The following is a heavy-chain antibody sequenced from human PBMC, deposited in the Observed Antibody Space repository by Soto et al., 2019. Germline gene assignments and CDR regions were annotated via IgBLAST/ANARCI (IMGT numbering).Heavy chain of an antibody. V-gene: IGHV3-23*01. CDR3: ARKSREIDC. J-gene: IGHJ4*02. CDR1: GFIFSNYA. Sequence: EVKLLESGGGLLQPGGSLRLSCAASGFIFSNYAMTWGRQAPGKGLECVSSVSGSGNNTYYSDSMKGHFTISRDNSKTTLYLQINGLRPEDTAVYDCARKSREIDCWGQGTLVTVSA. CDR2: VSGSGNNT.